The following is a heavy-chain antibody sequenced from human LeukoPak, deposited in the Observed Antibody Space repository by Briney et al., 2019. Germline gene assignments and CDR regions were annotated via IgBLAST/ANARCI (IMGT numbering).Heavy chain of an antibody. D-gene: IGHD3-3*01. V-gene: IGHV3-66*01. CDR2: IYSGGST. J-gene: IGHJ6*02. CDR3: ARDRTILGSHYGMDV. Sequence: PGESLRLSCAASGFTVSSNYMSWVRQAPGKGLEWVAVIYSGGSTYYAECVKGGLTISRSISKNTEYRQLNSLKAEDTAVYYCARDRTILGSHYGMDVWGQGTTVTVSS. CDR1: GFTVSSNY.